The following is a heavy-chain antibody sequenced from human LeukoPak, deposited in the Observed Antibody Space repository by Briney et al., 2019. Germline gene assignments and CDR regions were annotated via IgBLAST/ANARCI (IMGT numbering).Heavy chain of an antibody. Sequence: SQTLSLTCAISGDSVSSKSAAWNWIRQSPSRGLEWLGRTYYRSTWYNEYAVSVKSRISINPDTSKNQFSLQLNSVTPDDTAVYYCARVRARGLQFLDHYMDVWGKGTTVTVSS. CDR3: ARVRARGLQFLDHYMDV. D-gene: IGHD3-3*01. CDR2: TYYRSTWYN. V-gene: IGHV6-1*01. CDR1: GDSVSSKSAA. J-gene: IGHJ6*03.